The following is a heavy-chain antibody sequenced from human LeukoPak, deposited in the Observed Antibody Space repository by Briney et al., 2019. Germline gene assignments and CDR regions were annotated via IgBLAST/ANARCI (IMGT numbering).Heavy chain of an antibody. CDR1: GGSISSYY. V-gene: IGHV4-59*01. CDR2: IYYSGST. CDR3: ARDSSPTQY. J-gene: IGHJ4*02. Sequence: SETLSLTCTVSGGSISSYYWSWIRQPPGKGLEWIGYIYYSGSTNYNPSLTSRGTISVDKSKKKFSLKLSSVTAADTAVYYCARDSSPTQYWGQGTLVTVSS.